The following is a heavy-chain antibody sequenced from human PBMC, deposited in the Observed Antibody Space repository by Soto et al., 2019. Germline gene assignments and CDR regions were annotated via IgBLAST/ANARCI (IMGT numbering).Heavy chain of an antibody. Sequence: QVQLVESGGGVVQPGRSLRLSCAASGFTFSSYGMHWVRQAPGKGLEWVAVIWYDGSNKYYADSVKGRFTISRDNSKNTLYLQMNSLRAEDTAVYYCARDSFGEAAALFDDWGQVTLVTVSS. CDR3: ARDSFGEAAALFDD. J-gene: IGHJ4*02. CDR1: GFTFSSYG. CDR2: IWYDGSNK. D-gene: IGHD6-13*01. V-gene: IGHV3-33*01.